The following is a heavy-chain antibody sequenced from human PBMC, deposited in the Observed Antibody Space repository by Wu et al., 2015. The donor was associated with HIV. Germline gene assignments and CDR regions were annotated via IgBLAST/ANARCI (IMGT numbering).Heavy chain of an antibody. Sequence: QVQLVQSGAEVKKPGASVKVSCKASGYTFTSYDINWVRQATGQGLEWMGWMNPNSGNTGYAQKFQGRVTMTRNTSISTAYMELSSLRSEDTAVYYCAEGVDSCSSTSCYSFDYVGPGNAWSTVSS. CDR2: MNPNSGNT. CDR3: AEGVDSCSSTSCYSFDY. D-gene: IGHD2-2*01. V-gene: IGHV1-8*01. J-gene: IGHJ4*02. CDR1: GYTFTSYD.